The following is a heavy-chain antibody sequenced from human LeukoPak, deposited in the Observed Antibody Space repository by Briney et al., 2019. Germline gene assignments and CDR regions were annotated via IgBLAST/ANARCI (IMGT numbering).Heavy chain of an antibody. CDR1: GYRFISYW. V-gene: IGHV5-51*01. CDR2: IYPGDSNT. D-gene: IGHD1-26*01. CDR3: ARQVGATLYFDY. J-gene: IGHJ4*02. Sequence: GESLKISCKGSGYRFISYWIGWVRQMPGKGLEWMGIIYPGDSNTRYSPSFQGQVTISADKSISTAYLQWSSLKASDTAMYYCARQVGATLYFDYWGQGTQATVSS.